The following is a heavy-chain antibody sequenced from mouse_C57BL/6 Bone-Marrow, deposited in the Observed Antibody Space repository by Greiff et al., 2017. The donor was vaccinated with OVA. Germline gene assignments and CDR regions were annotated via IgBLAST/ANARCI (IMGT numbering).Heavy chain of an antibody. CDR1: GYTFTSYG. CDR3: ARGEFYDGYSAWFAY. V-gene: IGHV1-81*01. Sequence: VQLVESGAELARPGASVKLSCKASGYTFTSYGISWVKQRTGQGLEWIGEIYPRSGNTYYNEKFKGKATLTADKSSSTAYMELRSLTSEDSAVYFCARGEFYDGYSAWFAYWGQGTLVTVSA. CDR2: IYPRSGNT. D-gene: IGHD2-3*01. J-gene: IGHJ3*01.